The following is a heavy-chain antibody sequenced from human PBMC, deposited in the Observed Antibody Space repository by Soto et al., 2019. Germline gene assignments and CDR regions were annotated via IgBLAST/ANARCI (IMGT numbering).Heavy chain of an antibody. D-gene: IGHD2-15*01. CDR2: IYYSGST. CDR3: VRAPYCRGGSSSHPHDALDI. CDR1: GGSISSGGYY. J-gene: IGHJ3*02. Sequence: QVQLQESGPGLVKPSQTLSLTCTVSGGSISSGGYYWSWIRQHPGKGLEWIGYIYYSGSTYYNPSLKSRVTIPEDTSKNHFPLKLSCVAAAATPVYYGVRAPYCRGGSSSHPHDALDIWGHGTMVPVPS. V-gene: IGHV4-31*03.